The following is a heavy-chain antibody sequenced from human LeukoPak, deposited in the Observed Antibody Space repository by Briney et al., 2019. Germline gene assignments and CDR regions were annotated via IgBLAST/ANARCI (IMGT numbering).Heavy chain of an antibody. J-gene: IGHJ4*02. CDR1: GYTFTSYD. CDR2: MNPNSGNT. Sequence: VASVKVSCKASGYTFTSYDINWVRQPTGKGFKWMGWMNPNSGNTGYAQKFQGRVTMTRNTSISTAYMELSSLRSEDTAVYYCARGSAGTTDYWGQGTLVTVSS. V-gene: IGHV1-8*01. CDR3: ARGSAGTTDY. D-gene: IGHD1-7*01.